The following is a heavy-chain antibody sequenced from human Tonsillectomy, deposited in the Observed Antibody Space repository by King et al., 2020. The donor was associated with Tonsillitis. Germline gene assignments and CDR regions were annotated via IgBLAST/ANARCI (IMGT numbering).Heavy chain of an antibody. V-gene: IGHV4-39*07. Sequence: LQLQESGPGLVKPSETLSLTCSVSGGSINSNSYYWGWIRQPPGKGLEWIGSVSYSGSPYYNPSLKSRVTISVDTSKNHFSLKLSSVTAADTAVYYCARDFAYDNWFDPWGQGTLVTVSS. CDR3: ARDFAYDNWFDP. CDR2: VSYSGSP. CDR1: GGSINSNSYY. D-gene: IGHD3-3*01. J-gene: IGHJ5*02.